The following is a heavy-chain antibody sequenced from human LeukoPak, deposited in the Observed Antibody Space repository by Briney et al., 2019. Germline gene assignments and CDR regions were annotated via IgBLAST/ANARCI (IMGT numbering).Heavy chain of an antibody. CDR3: AREVVVAAL. CDR2: MNPNSGNT. D-gene: IGHD2-15*01. V-gene: IGHV1-8*01. J-gene: IGHJ4*02. Sequence: ASVKVSCKASGYTFNDFDIDWVRQATGQGLEWMGWMNPNSGNTGYAQKFQGRVTMTRNTSISTAYMELSSLRSEDTAVYYCAREVVVAALWGQGTLVTVSS. CDR1: GYTFNDFD.